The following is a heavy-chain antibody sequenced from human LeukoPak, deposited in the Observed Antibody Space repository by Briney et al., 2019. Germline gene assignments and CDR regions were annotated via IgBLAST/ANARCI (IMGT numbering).Heavy chain of an antibody. CDR2: INPIAGST. Sequence: GASVEVSCKASGYTFTGYSMHWVRQAPGQGLEWMGIINPIAGSTTYEQNFQGGVTMSGYTSTNTVYMELNSLRSDDTAVYYCARQRDSNWFDPWGQGTLVTVST. CDR1: GYTFTGYS. D-gene: IGHD4-11*01. J-gene: IGHJ5*02. V-gene: IGHV1-46*01. CDR3: ARQRDSNWFDP.